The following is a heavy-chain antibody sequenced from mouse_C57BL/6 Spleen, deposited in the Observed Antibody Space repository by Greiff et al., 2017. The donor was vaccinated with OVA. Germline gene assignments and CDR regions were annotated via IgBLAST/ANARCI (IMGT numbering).Heavy chain of an antibody. CDR3: ARSSTRYGSSPHYYAMDY. J-gene: IGHJ4*01. V-gene: IGHV1-52*01. Sequence: QVQLQQPGAELVRPGSSVKLSCKASGYTFTSYWMHWVKQRPIQGLEWIGNIDPSDSETHYNQKFKDKATLTVDKSSSTAYMQLSSLTSEDSAVYYCARSSTRYGSSPHYYAMDYWGQGTSVTVSS. CDR1: GYTFTSYW. D-gene: IGHD1-1*01. CDR2: IDPSDSET.